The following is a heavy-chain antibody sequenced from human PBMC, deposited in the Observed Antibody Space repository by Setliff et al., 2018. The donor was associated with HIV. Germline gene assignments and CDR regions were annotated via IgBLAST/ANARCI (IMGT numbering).Heavy chain of an antibody. D-gene: IGHD2-21*02. CDR2: ISYSGTT. CDR3: ASRGIVVVTMSMPDEFFVH. V-gene: IGHV4-39*01. J-gene: IGHJ1*01. CDR1: GVPTSASTYY. Sequence: LSLTCTVSGVPTSASTYYWGWIRQPPGKGLDWIGYISYSGTTYYNPSLRGRVTISVDRSRNQFSLTLNSVTAADTATYYCASRGIVVVTMSMPDEFFVHWGHGTLVTVSS.